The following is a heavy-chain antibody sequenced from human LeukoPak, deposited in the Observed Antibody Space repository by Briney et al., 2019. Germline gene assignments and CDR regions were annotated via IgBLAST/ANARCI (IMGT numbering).Heavy chain of an antibody. Sequence: SETLSLTCTVSGGSISSSSYYWGWIRQPPGKGLEWIGSIYYSGSTYYNPSLKSRVTISVDTPKNQFSLKLSSVTAADTAVYYCARCAADDYYDSSGDPHFDYWGQGTLVTVSS. CDR1: GGSISSSSYY. CDR2: IYYSGST. J-gene: IGHJ4*02. CDR3: ARCAADDYYDSSGDPHFDY. V-gene: IGHV4-39*01. D-gene: IGHD3-22*01.